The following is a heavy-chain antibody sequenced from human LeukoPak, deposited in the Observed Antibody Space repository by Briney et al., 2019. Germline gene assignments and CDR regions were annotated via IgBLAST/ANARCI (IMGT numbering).Heavy chain of an antibody. CDR3: ARRKSRSYFAS. J-gene: IGHJ4*02. D-gene: IGHD2/OR15-2a*01. V-gene: IGHV4-34*01. CDR2: IYYSGST. Sequence: SETLSLTCAVYGGSFSGYYWGWIRQPPGKGLEWIGSIYYSGSTHYNPSLKSRVTISVDTSKNQFSLRLSTVTAADTAVFYCARRKSRSYFASWGQGTLVTVSS. CDR1: GGSFSGYY.